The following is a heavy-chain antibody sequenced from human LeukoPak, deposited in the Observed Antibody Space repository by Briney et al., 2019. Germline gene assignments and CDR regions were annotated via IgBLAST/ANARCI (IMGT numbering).Heavy chain of an antibody. CDR2: MKKDGSET. V-gene: IGHV3-7*01. D-gene: IGHD3-10*01. Sequence: GGSLRLSCVVPGFTFSSYSLIWVRPAPGKGLQWVGNMKKDGSETNYVDPVKGRFTISRDNAKISLYLQMNSLRAEDTAVYYCGRHRSGSGTYFIDYWGQGTLVSVSS. J-gene: IGHJ4*02. CDR3: GRHRSGSGTYFIDY. CDR1: GFTFSSYS.